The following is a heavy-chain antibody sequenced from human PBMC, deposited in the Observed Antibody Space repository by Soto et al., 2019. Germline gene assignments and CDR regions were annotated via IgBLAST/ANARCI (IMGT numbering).Heavy chain of an antibody. CDR1: GFTFSSYG. V-gene: IGHV3-30*18. Sequence: QVQLVESGGGVVQPGRSLRLSCAASGFTFSSYGMHWVRQAPGKGLEWVAVISYDGSNKYYADSVKGRFTISRDNSKNTLYRQMNSLRAEDTAVYYCAKDRPSGSRPYYYGMDVWGQGTTGTVSS. CDR2: ISYDGSNK. D-gene: IGHD1-26*01. J-gene: IGHJ6*02. CDR3: AKDRPSGSRPYYYGMDV.